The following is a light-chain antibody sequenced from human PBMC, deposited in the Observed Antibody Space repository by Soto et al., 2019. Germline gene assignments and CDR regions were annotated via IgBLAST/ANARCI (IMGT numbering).Light chain of an antibody. CDR2: DVN. J-gene: IGLJ1*01. Sequence: QSALTQPRSVSGSPGQSVTISCTGTSGDVGRYNYVSWYLNNPAKAPKLNIYDVNQRPSGVPDRFSGSKSGNTASLTISVLQAEDEADYYCCSYAGSYVFGTGTKVTVL. CDR1: SGDVGRYNY. V-gene: IGLV2-11*01. CDR3: CSYAGSYV.